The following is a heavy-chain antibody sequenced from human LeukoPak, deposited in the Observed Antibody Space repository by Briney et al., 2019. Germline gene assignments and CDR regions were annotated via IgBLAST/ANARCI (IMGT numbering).Heavy chain of an antibody. Sequence: PGGSLRHSCAASGFTFSDYYMSWIRQAPGKGLEWVSYISSSGSTIYYADSVKGRFTISRDSAKNSLYLQMNSLRAEDTAVYYCARGVARAYYFDYWGQGTLVTVSS. CDR3: ARGVARAYYFDY. V-gene: IGHV3-11*01. CDR1: GFTFSDYY. CDR2: ISSSGSTI. J-gene: IGHJ4*02. D-gene: IGHD2-15*01.